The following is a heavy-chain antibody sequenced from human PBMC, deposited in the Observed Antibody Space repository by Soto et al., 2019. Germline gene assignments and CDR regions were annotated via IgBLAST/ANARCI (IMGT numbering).Heavy chain of an antibody. CDR1: GFTFSNAW. J-gene: IGHJ6*02. Sequence: GGSLRLSCAASGFTFSNAWMSWVRQAPGKGLEWVGRIKSKTDGGTTDYAAPVKGRFTISRDDSKNTLYLQMNSLETEDTAVYYCTTTHAVYYYYYGMDVWGQGTTVTVSS. V-gene: IGHV3-15*01. D-gene: IGHD4-4*01. CDR2: IKSKTDGGTT. CDR3: TTTHAVYYYYYGMDV.